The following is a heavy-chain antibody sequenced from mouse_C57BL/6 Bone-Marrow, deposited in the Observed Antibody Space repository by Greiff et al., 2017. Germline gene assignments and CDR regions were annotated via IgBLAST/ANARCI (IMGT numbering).Heavy chain of an antibody. V-gene: IGHV1-69*01. J-gene: IGHJ3*01. CDR3: ARGGNYGAY. CDR1: GYTFTSYW. CDR2: IDPSDSYT. Sequence: VQLQQSGAELVMPGASVKLSCKASGYTFTSYWMHWVKQRPGQGLEWIGEIDPSDSYTNYNQKFKGKSTLTVDKSSSTAYMQLSSLTSEDSAVYYCARGGNYGAYWGQGTLVTVSA. D-gene: IGHD2-1*01.